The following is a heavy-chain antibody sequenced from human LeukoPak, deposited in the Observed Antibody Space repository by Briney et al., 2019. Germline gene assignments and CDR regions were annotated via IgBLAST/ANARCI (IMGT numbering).Heavy chain of an antibody. D-gene: IGHD2/OR15-2a*01. CDR2: ITGSGGST. J-gene: IGHJ4*02. CDR3: AKGLKY. V-gene: IGHV3-23*01. CDR1: GFALSSYT. Sequence: GGSLRLSCAASGFALSSYTYTMSWVRQAPGKGLEWVTGITGSGGSTYYAVPVKGRFTISRDNSKNTLYLHMKSLTVEDTAIYYCAKGLKYGGQGTLVTVSS.